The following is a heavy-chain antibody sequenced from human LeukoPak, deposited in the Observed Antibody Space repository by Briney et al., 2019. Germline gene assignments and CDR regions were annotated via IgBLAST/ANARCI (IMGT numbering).Heavy chain of an antibody. J-gene: IGHJ4*02. D-gene: IGHD7-27*01. Sequence: GGSLRLSCAASGFTFSSNWMPWVRHAPGKGLVWVSRINEDGSTTNYADSVKGRSTIFRDNAKNTLYLQMNSLRAEDTAVYYCAKDGGLWVSAHWGDSWGRGTLVTVSS. CDR1: GFTFSSNW. CDR3: AKDGGLWVSAHWGDS. V-gene: IGHV3-74*01. CDR2: INEDGSTT.